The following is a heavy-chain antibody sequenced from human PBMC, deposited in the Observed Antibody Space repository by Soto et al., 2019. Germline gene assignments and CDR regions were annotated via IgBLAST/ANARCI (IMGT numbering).Heavy chain of an antibody. Sequence: ESLKISCQGSGYSFAGYWITWVRQKPGKGLEWMGRIDPSDSQTYYSPSFRGHVTISVTKSITTVFLQWSSLRASDTAMYYCARQIYDSDTGPNFQYYFDSWGQGTPVTVSS. CDR3: ARQIYDSDTGPNFQYYFDS. CDR2: IDPSDSQT. J-gene: IGHJ4*02. D-gene: IGHD3-22*01. V-gene: IGHV5-10-1*01. CDR1: GYSFAGYW.